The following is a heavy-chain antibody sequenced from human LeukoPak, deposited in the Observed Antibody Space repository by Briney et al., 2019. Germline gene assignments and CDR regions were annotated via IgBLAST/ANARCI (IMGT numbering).Heavy chain of an antibody. CDR3: AKENNDDFWSGYLTNFDY. V-gene: IGHV3-23*01. J-gene: IGHJ4*02. Sequence: GGSLRLSCAASGFTFSSYAMSWVRQAPGKGLEWVSAISGSGGSTYYADSVKGRFTISRDNSKNTLYLQMNSLRAEDTAVYYCAKENNDDFWSGYLTNFDYWGQGTLVTVSS. CDR1: GFTFSSYA. D-gene: IGHD3-3*01. CDR2: ISGSGGST.